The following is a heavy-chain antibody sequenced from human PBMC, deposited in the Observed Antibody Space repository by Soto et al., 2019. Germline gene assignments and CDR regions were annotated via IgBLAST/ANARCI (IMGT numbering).Heavy chain of an antibody. Sequence: SETLSLTCAVSGGSFTSNNWWTWVRQPPGQGLEWIGEIYRTGSTNYNPSLKSRVTISLDKSENQFSLKVTSLTAADTAVYYCASRDPGTSVDYWGQGTLVTGSS. CDR2: IYRTGST. D-gene: IGHD1-7*01. V-gene: IGHV4-4*02. J-gene: IGHJ4*02. CDR1: GGSFTSNNW. CDR3: ASRDPGTSVDY.